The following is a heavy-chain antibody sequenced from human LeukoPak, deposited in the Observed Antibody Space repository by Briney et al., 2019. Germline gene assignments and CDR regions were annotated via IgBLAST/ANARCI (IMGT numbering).Heavy chain of an antibody. V-gene: IGHV4-39*01. D-gene: IGHD2-2*01. J-gene: IGHJ3*02. CDR3: VRHCCSTPSKRTFDI. Sequence: SETLSLTCTVSGGSIWTSDYYWGCIRQFPGTGLEWIGTISDGGSTYYNPSLESRVIISVDTSKNQFSLKLSSVTAADTAVYYCVRHCCSTPSKRTFDIWGQGTLVTVSS. CDR2: ISDGGST. CDR1: GGSIWTSDYY.